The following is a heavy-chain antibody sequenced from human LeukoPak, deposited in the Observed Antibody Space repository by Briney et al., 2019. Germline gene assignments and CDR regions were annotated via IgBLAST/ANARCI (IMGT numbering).Heavy chain of an antibody. Sequence: GASVKVSCKASGYTFTGYYMHWVRQAPGQGLEWMGWINPNSGGTNYAQKFQGRVTMTRDMSTSTVYMELSSLRSEDTAVYYCARDASYEAARPCLDYWGQGTLVTVSS. D-gene: IGHD6-6*01. CDR1: GYTFTGYY. J-gene: IGHJ4*02. CDR2: INPNSGGT. V-gene: IGHV1-2*02. CDR3: ARDASYEAARPCLDY.